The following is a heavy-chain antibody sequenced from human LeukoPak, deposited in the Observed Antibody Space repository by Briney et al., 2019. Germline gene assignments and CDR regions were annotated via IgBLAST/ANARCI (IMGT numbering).Heavy chain of an antibody. D-gene: IGHD2-2*01. CDR3: AKDSGDIVVVPAAHRGYYMDV. V-gene: IGHV3-23*01. J-gene: IGHJ6*03. Sequence: GGSLRLSCAASGFTFSSYAMSWVRQAPGKGLEWVSAISGSGGSTYYADSVKGRFTISRDNSKNTLYLQMNSLRAEDTAVYYCAKDSGDIVVVPAAHRGYYMDVWGKGTTVTISS. CDR1: GFTFSSYA. CDR2: ISGSGGST.